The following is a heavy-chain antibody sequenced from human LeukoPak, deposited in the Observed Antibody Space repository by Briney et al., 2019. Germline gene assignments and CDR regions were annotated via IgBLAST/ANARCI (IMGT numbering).Heavy chain of an antibody. CDR3: AKDVRATVTSVIFDY. D-gene: IGHD4-17*01. V-gene: IGHV3-30*04. CDR1: GFTFSSYA. CDR2: ISYDGSNK. J-gene: IGHJ4*02. Sequence: PGGSLRLSCTASGFTFSSYAMHWVRQAPGKGLEWVAVISYDGSNKYYADSVKGRFTISRDNSKNTLYLQMNSLRAEDTAVYYCAKDVRATVTSVIFDYWGQGTLVTVSS.